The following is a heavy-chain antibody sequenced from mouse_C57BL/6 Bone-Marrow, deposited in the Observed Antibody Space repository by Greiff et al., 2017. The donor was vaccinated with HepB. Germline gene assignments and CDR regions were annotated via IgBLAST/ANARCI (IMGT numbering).Heavy chain of an antibody. D-gene: IGHD2-4*01. CDR3: ARVTYDYDRVWYFDV. Sequence: QVQLQQSGAELVRPGTSVKMSCKASGYTFTNYWIGWAKQRPGHGLEWIGDIYPGGGYTNYNEKFKGKATLTADKSSSTAYMQFSSLTSEDSAIYYCARVTYDYDRVWYFDVWGTGTTVTVSS. J-gene: IGHJ1*03. CDR1: GYTFTNYW. V-gene: IGHV1-63*01. CDR2: IYPGGGYT.